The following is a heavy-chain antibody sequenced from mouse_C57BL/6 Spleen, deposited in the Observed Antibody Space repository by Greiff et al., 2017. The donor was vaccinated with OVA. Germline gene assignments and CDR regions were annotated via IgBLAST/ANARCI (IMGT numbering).Heavy chain of an antibody. V-gene: IGHV14-2*01. Sequence: EVKLMESGAELVKPGASVKLSCTASGFNIKDYYMHWVKQRTEQGLEWIGRIDPEDGETKYAPKFQGKATITADTSSNTAYLQLSSLTSEDTAVYYCARYDITTVVEGYWGQGTTLTVSS. CDR2: IDPEDGET. CDR3: ARYDITTVVEGY. CDR1: GFNIKDYY. J-gene: IGHJ2*01. D-gene: IGHD1-1*01.